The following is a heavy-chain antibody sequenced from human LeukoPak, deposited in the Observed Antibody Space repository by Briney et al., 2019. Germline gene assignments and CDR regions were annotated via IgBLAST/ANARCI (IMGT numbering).Heavy chain of an antibody. CDR1: GFTFSSYA. V-gene: IGHV3-23*01. J-gene: IGHJ4*02. Sequence: GGSLRLSCAASGFTFSSYAMSWVRQAPGKGLEWVSAISGSGGSTYYADSVKGRFTISRDNSKNTLYLQMNSLRAEDTAVYYCARRDYDYGSPYFDYWGQGTLVTVSS. CDR3: ARRDYDYGSPYFDY. D-gene: IGHD3-16*01. CDR2: ISGSGGST.